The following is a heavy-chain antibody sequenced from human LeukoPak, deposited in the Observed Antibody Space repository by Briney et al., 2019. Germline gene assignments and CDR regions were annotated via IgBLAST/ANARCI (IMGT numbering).Heavy chain of an antibody. V-gene: IGHV1-24*01. CDR2: FDPEDGET. Sequence: ASVKVSCKVSGYTLTELSMHWLRQAPGKRLEWMGGFDPEDGETIYAQKFQGRVTMTEDTSTDTAYMELSSLRSEDTAVYYCATDHIPLPYGYFDYWGQGTLVTASS. CDR3: ATDHIPLPYGYFDY. CDR1: GYTLTELS. D-gene: IGHD2-21*01. J-gene: IGHJ4*02.